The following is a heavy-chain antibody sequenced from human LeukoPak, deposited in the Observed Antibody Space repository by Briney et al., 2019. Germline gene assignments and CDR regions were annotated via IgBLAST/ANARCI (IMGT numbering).Heavy chain of an antibody. V-gene: IGHV4-59*08. CDR1: GGSISSYY. CDR3: ARRVAVTARYYFDF. J-gene: IGHJ4*02. D-gene: IGHD6-19*01. CDR2: IYYSGNT. Sequence: SETLSLTCTVSGGSISSYYWSWIRQPPGKGLEWIGYIYYSGNTNYNPSLKSRVTISVDTSKNQFSLQLTSVTAADTAVYFCARRVAVTARYYFDFWGQGTLVTVSS.